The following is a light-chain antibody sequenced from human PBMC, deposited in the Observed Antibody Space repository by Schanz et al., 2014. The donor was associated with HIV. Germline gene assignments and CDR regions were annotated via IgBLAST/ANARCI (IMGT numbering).Light chain of an antibody. CDR3: QQFRTIPLT. J-gene: IGKJ4*01. Sequence: DIVMPQSPDSLAVSLGERATINCKSSQSVLSSSNSKNYLAWYQQKPGQTPKLLFYWASTRESGVPDRFSGSGSGTDFTLTISSLQAEDVAVYYCQQFRTIPLTFGGGTKVEIK. V-gene: IGKV4-1*01. CDR1: QSVLSSSNSKNY. CDR2: WAS.